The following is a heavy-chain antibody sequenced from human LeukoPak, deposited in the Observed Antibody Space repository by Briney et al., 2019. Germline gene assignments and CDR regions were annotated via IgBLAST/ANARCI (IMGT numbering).Heavy chain of an antibody. CDR1: GFIFRNYA. Sequence: PGASLRLSCAASGFIFRNYAMSWVRQAPGKGLEWVSAITGSGDTTYYADSVKGRFTISRDNFKNALYVEMNTLRAEDTAVYYCVKWGDYDILTGYYVPDFWGQGTLVTVSS. CDR2: ITGSGDTT. D-gene: IGHD3-9*01. J-gene: IGHJ4*02. V-gene: IGHV3-23*01. CDR3: VKWGDYDILTGYYVPDF.